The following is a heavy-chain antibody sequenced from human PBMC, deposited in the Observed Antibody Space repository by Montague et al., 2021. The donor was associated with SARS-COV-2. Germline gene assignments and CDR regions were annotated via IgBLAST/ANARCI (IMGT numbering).Heavy chain of an antibody. CDR3: SRATSYLCGLAV. CDR2: IYTDGRT. J-gene: IGHJ6*02. Sequence: SLRLSCAASGFIVSDRYMAWVRQAPGKGLEWVSTIYTDGRTYYAASVKGRFTISRDNSKNTLYLQMNSQGVEDTAVYYCSRATSYLCGLAVWGQGTTVIVSS. CDR1: GFIVSDRY. D-gene: IGHD3-16*02. V-gene: IGHV3-53*01.